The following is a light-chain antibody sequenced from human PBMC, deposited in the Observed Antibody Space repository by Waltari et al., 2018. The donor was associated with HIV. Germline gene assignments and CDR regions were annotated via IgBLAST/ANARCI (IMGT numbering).Light chain of an antibody. Sequence: SSELTQDPAVSVALGQTVRITCQGDSLRSYYASWYQQKPGQAPVLVIYGKNNRPSGIPDRCSGSSSGSTASLTITGAQAEDEADYYCNSRDSSGNHLVFGGGTKLTVL. CDR1: SLRSYY. V-gene: IGLV3-19*01. CDR2: GKN. J-gene: IGLJ2*01. CDR3: NSRDSSGNHLV.